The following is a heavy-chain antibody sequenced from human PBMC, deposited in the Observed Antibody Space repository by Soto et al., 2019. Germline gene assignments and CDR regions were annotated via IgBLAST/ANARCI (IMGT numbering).Heavy chain of an antibody. J-gene: IGHJ6*02. CDR2: FSSTGST. D-gene: IGHD3-10*01. V-gene: IGHV4-59*01. Sequence: SQTRPLTWAVYVASTTHGGWNWFRQSPGKGLEWIVSFSSTGSTVYNPSLGSRVTISLDTSKNQFSLTLNSVTAADTALYYCARQGFGVLHGLVDVWGQGTTVTV. CDR3: ARQGFGVLHGLVDV. CDR1: VASTTHGG.